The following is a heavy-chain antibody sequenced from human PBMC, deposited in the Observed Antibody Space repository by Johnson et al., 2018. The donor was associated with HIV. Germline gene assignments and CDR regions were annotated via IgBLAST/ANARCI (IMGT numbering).Heavy chain of an antibody. CDR2: IFSGGTT. CDR3: TSMTTGKTPPVGAFDI. D-gene: IGHD4-11*01. V-gene: IGHV3-66*01. CDR1: GFTVSSNY. J-gene: IGHJ3*02. Sequence: EVQLVESGGGLVQPGGSLRLSCAASGFTVSSNYMSWVRQAPGKGLEWVSVIFSGGTTYYADSVKGRFTISRDNSKNTLYLQMNSLTTEETAVYYCTSMTTGKTPPVGAFDIWGQGTMGTVSS.